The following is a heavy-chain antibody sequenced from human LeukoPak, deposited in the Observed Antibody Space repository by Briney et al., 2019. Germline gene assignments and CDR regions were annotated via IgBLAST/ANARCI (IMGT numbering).Heavy chain of an antibody. Sequence: GGSLRLSCEASGITFSANWMSWVRQAPGKGLEWVANIKQDGSEKYYVDSVRGRFTISRDNAKSSLHLQLNSLRVGDTAVYYCARDGPVVRGVSLGTFDMWGQGTVVTVSS. CDR3: ARDGPVVRGVSLGTFDM. CDR2: IKQDGSEK. V-gene: IGHV3-7*01. D-gene: IGHD3-10*01. CDR1: GITFSANW. J-gene: IGHJ3*02.